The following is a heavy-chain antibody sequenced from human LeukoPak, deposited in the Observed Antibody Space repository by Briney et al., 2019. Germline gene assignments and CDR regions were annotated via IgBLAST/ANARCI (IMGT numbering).Heavy chain of an antibody. CDR3: ARDRSGYSYGYGLFDY. CDR2: ISAYNGNT. Sequence: ASVKVSCKASGYTFTSYGISWVRQAPGQGLEWMGWISAYNGNTNYAQKLQGRVTMTTDTSTSTAYMELRGLRSDDTAVYYCARDRSGYSYGYGLFDYWGQGTLVTVSS. D-gene: IGHD5-18*01. CDR1: GYTFTSYG. V-gene: IGHV1-18*01. J-gene: IGHJ4*02.